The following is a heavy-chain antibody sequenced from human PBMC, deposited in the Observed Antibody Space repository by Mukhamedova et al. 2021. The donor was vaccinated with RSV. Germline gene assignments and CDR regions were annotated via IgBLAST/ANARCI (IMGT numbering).Heavy chain of an antibody. CDR3: TKVRDVILVPAAEDDAFDI. CDR2: KVNSYAT. Sequence: KVNSYATAYAASVKGRFTFSRDDSKNTAYLQMSSLKTEDTAAYYCTKVRDVILVPAAEDDAFDIWGQGTMVSVSS. V-gene: IGHV3-73*01. J-gene: IGHJ3*02. D-gene: IGHD2-2*01.